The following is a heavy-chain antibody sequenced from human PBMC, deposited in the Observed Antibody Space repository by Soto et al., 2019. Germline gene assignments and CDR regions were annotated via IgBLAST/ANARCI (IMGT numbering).Heavy chain of an antibody. CDR3: ARADGGDITIFGVDPSGMDV. V-gene: IGHV3-30-3*01. D-gene: IGHD3-3*01. CDR1: GFTFSSYA. J-gene: IGHJ6*02. Sequence: QVQLVESGGGVVQPGRSLRLSCAASGFTFSSYAMHWVRQAPGKGLEWVAVISYDGSNKYYADSVKGRFTISRDNSKNKLYLQMNSLRAEDTAVYYCARADGGDITIFGVDPSGMDVWGQGTTVTVSS. CDR2: ISYDGSNK.